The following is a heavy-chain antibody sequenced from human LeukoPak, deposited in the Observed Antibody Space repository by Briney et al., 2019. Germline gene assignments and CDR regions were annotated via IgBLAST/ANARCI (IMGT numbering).Heavy chain of an antibody. CDR1: GFTFSDYY. CDR3: ARGHYYDSRALHL. D-gene: IGHD3-22*01. J-gene: IGHJ2*01. Sequence: GGSLRLSCVGSGFTFSDYYMTWIRQPPGKGLEWVSYISSSGSTIHYADSVKGRFTISRDNAKNSLYLQLNSLRVEDTAVYYCARGHYYDSRALHLWGRGTLVTVSS. V-gene: IGHV3-11*01. CDR2: ISSSGSTI.